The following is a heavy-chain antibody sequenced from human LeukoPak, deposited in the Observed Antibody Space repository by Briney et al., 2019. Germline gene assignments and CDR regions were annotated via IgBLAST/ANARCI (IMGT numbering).Heavy chain of an antibody. CDR1: GFSFSSYG. D-gene: IGHD5-18*01. CDR2: IWYDGTNK. J-gene: IGHJ4*02. V-gene: IGHV3-33*01. Sequence: GRSLRLSCAASGFSFSSYGMHWVRQAPGKGLEWVAVIWYDGTNKYYADSVKGRFTISRDNSKNTLYLQMNNLRAEDTAVYYCARDQRGFSYSKYYFDYWGQGTLVTVSS. CDR3: ARDQRGFSYSKYYFDY.